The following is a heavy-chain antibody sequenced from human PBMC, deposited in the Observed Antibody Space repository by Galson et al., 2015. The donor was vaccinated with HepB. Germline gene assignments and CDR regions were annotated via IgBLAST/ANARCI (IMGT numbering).Heavy chain of an antibody. CDR1: GSILSSYS. D-gene: IGHD2-2*01. CDR2: MRSSTNYI. CDR3: ATNTPAAVMRASGMDV. V-gene: IGHV3-21*01. Sequence: SLRLSCAASGSILSSYSMNWVRQAPGKGLEWVSSMRSSTNYIYYADSVKGRFTVSIDNAKNSLFLQMNSLRAEDTAVYYCATNTPAAVMRASGMDVWGQGTAVTVSS. J-gene: IGHJ6*02.